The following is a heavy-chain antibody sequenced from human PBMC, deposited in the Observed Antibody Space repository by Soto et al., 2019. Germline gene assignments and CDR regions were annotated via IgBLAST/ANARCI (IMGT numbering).Heavy chain of an antibody. CDR1: GGSISSGGYY. CDR2: IYYSGST. CDR3: ARGPPVYLNTFDY. V-gene: IGHV4-31*03. Sequence: SETLSLTCTVSGGSISSGGYYWSWIRQHPGKGLEWIGYIYYSGSTYYNPSLKSRVTISVDTSKNQFSLKLSSVTAADTAVYYCARGPPVYLNTFDYWGQGTLVTVSS. D-gene: IGHD2-8*01. J-gene: IGHJ4*02.